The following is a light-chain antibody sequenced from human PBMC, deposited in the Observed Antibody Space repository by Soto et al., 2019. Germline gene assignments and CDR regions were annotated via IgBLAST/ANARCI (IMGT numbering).Light chain of an antibody. CDR2: AAS. J-gene: IGKJ1*01. Sequence: AIRMTHSPSSLSASRVCRGTITFVARQGISSSLASYQQKPGKAPKLLIYAASTLQSGVPSRFSGSGSGTDFPLTLSCPQSEDFATYYCQQYYSYPRTFGQGTNVDIK. CDR3: QQYYSYPRT. V-gene: IGKV1-8*01. CDR1: QGISSS.